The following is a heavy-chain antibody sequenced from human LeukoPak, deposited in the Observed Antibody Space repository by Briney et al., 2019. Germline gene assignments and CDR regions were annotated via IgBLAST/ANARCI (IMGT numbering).Heavy chain of an antibody. V-gene: IGHV4-59*01. J-gene: IGHJ6*02. Sequence: SETLSLTCTVSGGSISGYYWSWLRQPPGKGLEWVGYIYYSGSTNYNPSLKSRVTISVDTSKNQFSLKLSSVTAADTAVYYCARDQGRLGEFSRFYYGMDVWGQGTTVTVSS. D-gene: IGHD3-16*01. CDR1: GGSISGYY. CDR2: IYYSGST. CDR3: ARDQGRLGEFSRFYYGMDV.